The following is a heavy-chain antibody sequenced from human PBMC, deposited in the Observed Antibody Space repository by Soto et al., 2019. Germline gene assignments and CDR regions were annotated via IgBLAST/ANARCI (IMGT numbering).Heavy chain of an antibody. Sequence: ASVKVSCKASGYTFTSYGISWVRQAPGQGLEWMGWISAYNGNTNYAQKLQGRVTMTTDTSTSTAYMELRSLRSDDTAVYYCARRPYYDFWSGYSPAGYYYGMDVWGQGTTVTVSS. CDR3: ARRPYYDFWSGYSPAGYYYGMDV. D-gene: IGHD3-3*01. J-gene: IGHJ6*02. V-gene: IGHV1-18*01. CDR2: ISAYNGNT. CDR1: GYTFTSYG.